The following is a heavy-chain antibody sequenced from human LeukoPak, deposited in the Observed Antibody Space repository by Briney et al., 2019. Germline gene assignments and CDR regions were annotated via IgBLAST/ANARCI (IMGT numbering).Heavy chain of an antibody. CDR3: ARSRGVPGVDAFDI. V-gene: IGHV4-59*08. J-gene: IGHJ3*02. CDR2: IYYSGST. Sequence: SETLSPTCTVSGGSISSYYWSWIRQPPGKGLEWIGYIYYSGSTNYNPSLKSRVTISVDTSKNQFSLKLSSVTAADTAVYYCARSRGVPGVDAFDIWGQGTMVTVSS. CDR1: GGSISSYY. D-gene: IGHD6-13*01.